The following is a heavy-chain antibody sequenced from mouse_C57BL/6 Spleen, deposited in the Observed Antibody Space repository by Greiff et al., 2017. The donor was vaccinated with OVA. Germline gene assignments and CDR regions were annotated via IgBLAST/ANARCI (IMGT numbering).Heavy chain of an antibody. Sequence: EVQLQQSGPELVKPGASVKISCKASGYTFTDYYMNWVKQSHGKSLEWIGDINPNNGGTSYNQKFKGKATLTVDKSSSTAYMELRSLTSEDSAVYYCARGGYPYYFDYWGQGTTLTVSS. CDR2: INPNNGGT. CDR1: GYTFTDYY. CDR3: ARGGYPYYFDY. V-gene: IGHV1-26*01. J-gene: IGHJ2*01.